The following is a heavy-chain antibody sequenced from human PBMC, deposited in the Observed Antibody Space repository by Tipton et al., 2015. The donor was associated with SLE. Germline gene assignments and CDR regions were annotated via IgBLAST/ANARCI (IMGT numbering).Heavy chain of an antibody. J-gene: IGHJ4*02. CDR3: AGGEGCSSTSCSPPFVY. D-gene: IGHD2-2*01. CDR1: GGSISSSSYY. V-gene: IGHV4-39*07. CDR2: IYYSGST. Sequence: TLSLTCTVSGGSISSSSYYWGWIRQPPGKGLEWIGSIYYSGSTYYNPSLKSRVTISVDTSKNQFSLKLSSVTAADTAVYYCAGGEGCSSTSCSPPFVYWGQGTLVTVSS.